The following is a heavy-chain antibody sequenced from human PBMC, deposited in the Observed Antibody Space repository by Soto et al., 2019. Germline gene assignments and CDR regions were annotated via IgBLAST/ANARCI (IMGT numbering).Heavy chain of an antibody. CDR1: GLTFRRYT. CDR2: ISTLSNYI. V-gene: IGHV3-21*02. CDR3: ATGFDTAMLASDY. Sequence: EVQLVESGGGLVKPGVSLRLSCAASGLTFRRYTMNWVRQAPGKGLEWVSSISTLSNYIDYADSVKGRFTISRDNAKNSVFLQMDSLGVEDSGMYYCATGFDTAMLASDYWGQGTLVTVSS. D-gene: IGHD5-18*01. J-gene: IGHJ4*02.